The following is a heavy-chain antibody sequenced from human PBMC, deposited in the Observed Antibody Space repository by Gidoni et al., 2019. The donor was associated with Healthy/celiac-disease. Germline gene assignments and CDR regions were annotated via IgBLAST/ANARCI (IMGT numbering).Heavy chain of an antibody. CDR2: IKHSGST. CDR1: GGSFSGYY. J-gene: IGHJ4*02. CDR3: ARVKRGTFPSLDY. Sequence: QVQLQQWGAGLLKPSETLSLTCAVYGGSFSGYYWSWIRQPPGKGLEWIGEIKHSGSTNYNPSLKSRVTISVDTSKNQFSLKLSSVTAADTAVYYCARVKRGTFPSLDYWGQGTLVTVSS. V-gene: IGHV4-34*01.